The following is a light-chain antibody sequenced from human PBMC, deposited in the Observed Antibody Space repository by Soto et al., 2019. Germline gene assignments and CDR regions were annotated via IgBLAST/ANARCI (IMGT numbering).Light chain of an antibody. V-gene: IGLV1-47*02. J-gene: IGLJ1*01. CDR1: SSNIGSNY. CDR2: NNN. Sequence: QSVLTQPPSASGTPGQRVTISCSGSSSNIGSNYVYWYQQLPGTAPKLLIYNNNLRPSGVPDRFSGSKSDTSASLAISGLRSEDEADYYCAAWDARLSGYVFGNGTKVTLL. CDR3: AAWDARLSGYV.